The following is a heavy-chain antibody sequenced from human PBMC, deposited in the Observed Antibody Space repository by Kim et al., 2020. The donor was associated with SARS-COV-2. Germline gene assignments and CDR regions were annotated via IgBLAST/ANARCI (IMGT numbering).Heavy chain of an antibody. V-gene: IGHV3-73*01. Sequence: GGSLRLSCEASGFTFSGYAVHWVRQASGRGLEWVGRSGRKGDTYATADGAAVKGRFFISRDDSRNTAYLQMNSLNIEDTAVYYCTRHLDVSGYWSTGAYYSDYGGPGTLVTVSS. D-gene: IGHD3-22*01. CDR3: TRHLDVSGYWSTGAYYSDY. CDR2: SGRKGDTYAT. J-gene: IGHJ4*02. CDR1: GFTFSGYA.